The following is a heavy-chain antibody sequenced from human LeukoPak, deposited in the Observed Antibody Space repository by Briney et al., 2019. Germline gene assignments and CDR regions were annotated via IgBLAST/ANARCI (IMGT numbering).Heavy chain of an antibody. Sequence: SETLSLTCTVSGGSIGDSSYYWGWIRQPPGKGLGWIGSIYYSGSTYYNPSLKSPVTISVDTSKNQFSLKLNSVTAADTAVYYCARMRVGPTYYFDYWGQGTLVTFSS. D-gene: IGHD1-26*01. J-gene: IGHJ4*02. CDR2: IYYSGST. CDR3: ARMRVGPTYYFDY. V-gene: IGHV4-39*01. CDR1: GGSIGDSSYY.